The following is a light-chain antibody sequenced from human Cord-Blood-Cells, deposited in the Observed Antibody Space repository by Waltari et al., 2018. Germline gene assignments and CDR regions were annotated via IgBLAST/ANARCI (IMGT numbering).Light chain of an antibody. V-gene: IGLV2-14*03. CDR1: SVAVGGHNY. J-gene: IGLJ3*02. CDR3: SSYTSSSSWV. Sequence: SALTQPASVSGSPGQSIPISCTGASVAVGGHNYVLWYQQHPGKAPKLMIYDVSNRPSGVSKRFSGSKSGNTASLTISGLQAEDEADYYCSSYTSSSSWVFGGGTKLTVL. CDR2: DVS.